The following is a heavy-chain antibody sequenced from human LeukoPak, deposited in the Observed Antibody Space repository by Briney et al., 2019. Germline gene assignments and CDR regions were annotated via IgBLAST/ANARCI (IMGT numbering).Heavy chain of an antibody. V-gene: IGHV3-7*01. J-gene: IGHJ4*02. D-gene: IGHD3-22*01. CDR1: GFTFSSYG. CDR3: AKAPDSSCCPSYFDS. Sequence: GGSLRLSCAASGFTFSSYGMSWVRQAPGKGLEWVANIKHNGGGLNYVDSVEGRFTISRDNAKNSLYLHMTSLRGEDTAVYYRAKAPDSSCCPSYFDSWSQGTLAAVHS. CDR2: IKHNGGGL.